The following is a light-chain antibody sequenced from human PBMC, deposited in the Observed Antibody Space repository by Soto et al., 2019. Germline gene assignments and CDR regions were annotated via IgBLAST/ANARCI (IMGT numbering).Light chain of an antibody. CDR2: DAS. CDR1: QSVSSY. J-gene: IGKJ4*01. Sequence: EIVLTQSPATLSLSPGERATLSCRASQSVSSYLAWYQQKSGQAPRLLIFDASNRATGIPARFSGSVSVTDFTLTIGILEPEDFEVYYCQHRRNWPPTFGGGTKVEIK. V-gene: IGKV3-11*01. CDR3: QHRRNWPPT.